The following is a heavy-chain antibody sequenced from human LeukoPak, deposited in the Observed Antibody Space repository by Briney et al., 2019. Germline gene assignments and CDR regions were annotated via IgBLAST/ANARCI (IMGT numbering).Heavy chain of an antibody. CDR3: AREYCSSTSCYVDY. D-gene: IGHD2-2*01. V-gene: IGHV3-64*01. J-gene: IGHJ4*02. CDR2: ISSNGGST. Sequence: GGSLRLSCAASGFTFSSYAMHWVRQAPGKGVEYVSAISSNGGSTYYANSVKGRFTISRDNSKNTLYLQMGSLRAEDMAVYYCAREYCSSTSCYVDYWGQGTLVTVSS. CDR1: GFTFSSYA.